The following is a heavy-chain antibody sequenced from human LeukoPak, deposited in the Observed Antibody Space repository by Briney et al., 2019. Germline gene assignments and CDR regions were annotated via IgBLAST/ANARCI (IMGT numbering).Heavy chain of an antibody. CDR3: ASLVAGTYYYYYGMDV. J-gene: IGHJ6*02. CDR1: GGTFSSYA. D-gene: IGHD6-19*01. Sequence: SVKVSCKASGGTFSSYAISWVRQAPGQGLEWMGRIIPILGIANYARKFQGRVTITADKSTSTAYMELSSLRSEDTAVYYCASLVAGTYYYYYGMDVWGQGTTVTVSS. V-gene: IGHV1-69*04. CDR2: IIPILGIA.